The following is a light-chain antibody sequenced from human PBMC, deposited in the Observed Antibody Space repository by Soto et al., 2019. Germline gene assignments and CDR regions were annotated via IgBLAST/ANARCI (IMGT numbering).Light chain of an antibody. Sequence: SVLTQPPSLSWPPGQRVTISCTGRSSNIGAGYDVHWYQQLPGTAPKLLIYGNSNRPSGVPDRFSGSKSGTSASLAITGLQAEDEADYYCQSYDSSLSGYVFGTGTKVTVL. CDR3: QSYDSSLSGYV. CDR1: SSNIGAGYD. CDR2: GNS. J-gene: IGLJ1*01. V-gene: IGLV1-40*01.